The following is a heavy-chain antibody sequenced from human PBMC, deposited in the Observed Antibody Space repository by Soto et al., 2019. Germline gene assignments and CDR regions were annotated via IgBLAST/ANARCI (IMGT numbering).Heavy chain of an antibody. CDR1: GFTFNTYG. Sequence: QVQLVESGGGVAQPGGSLRLSCTTSGFTFNTYGMHWVRQAPGKGLEWGAIIWYDGSNKYYADSVKGRFTISRDNSKNTLYLQMNSLRAEDTALYYCARADCTGAYCYSWPFNYGVDVW. CDR2: IWYDGSNK. D-gene: IGHD2-15*01. J-gene: IGHJ6*01. V-gene: IGHV3-33*01. CDR3: ARADCTGAYCYSWPFNYGVDV.